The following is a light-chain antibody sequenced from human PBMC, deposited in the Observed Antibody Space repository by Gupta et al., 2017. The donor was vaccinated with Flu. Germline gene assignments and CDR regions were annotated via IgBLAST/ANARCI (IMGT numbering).Light chain of an antibody. Sequence: QSALTQPASVSGSPGQSITISCTGTSSDVGSYNLVSWYQQHPGKAPKLMMYEGSKRPSGVSKRFSGSKSGNTASLTISGLQAEDEADYYCCSYAGSSTGVFGGGTKLTVL. V-gene: IGLV2-23*01. J-gene: IGLJ2*01. CDR1: SSDVGSYNL. CDR2: EGS. CDR3: CSYAGSSTGV.